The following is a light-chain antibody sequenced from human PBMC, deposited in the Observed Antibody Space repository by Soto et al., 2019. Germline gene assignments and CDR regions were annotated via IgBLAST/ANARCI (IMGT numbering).Light chain of an antibody. CDR1: QSVSTNY. CDR3: QQYGSSPQT. Sequence: EIVLTQSPGTLSLSPGERATLSCRASQSVSTNYLAWYQRKPGQAPRLLIYGASSRATGIPDRFSGSGSGSDFTLKITRLEQEDFAVYYCQQYGSSPQTFGQGTKVEIK. J-gene: IGKJ1*01. V-gene: IGKV3-20*01. CDR2: GAS.